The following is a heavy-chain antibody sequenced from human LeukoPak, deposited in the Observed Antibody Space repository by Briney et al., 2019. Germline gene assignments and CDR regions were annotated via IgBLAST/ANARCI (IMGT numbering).Heavy chain of an antibody. CDR1: GFTFSSYA. Sequence: PGGSLRLSCAASGFTFSSYAMHWVRQAPGKGLEYVSAISSNGGSTYYANSVKGRFTISRDNSKNTLYLQMGSLRAEDTAVYYCARHRAPWDVGPWYFDLWGRGTLVTVSS. D-gene: IGHD1-26*01. CDR3: ARHRAPWDVGPWYFDL. V-gene: IGHV3-64*01. CDR2: ISSNGGST. J-gene: IGHJ2*01.